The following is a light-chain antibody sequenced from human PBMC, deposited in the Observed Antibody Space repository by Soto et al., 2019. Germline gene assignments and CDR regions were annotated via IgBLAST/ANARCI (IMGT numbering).Light chain of an antibody. CDR2: GAS. V-gene: IGKV3-15*01. CDR3: QQYNNWPPIT. CDR1: QSVSGN. Sequence: EVVRTESPATLSVTPGERATLSCRASQSVSGNLAWYQQKPGQAPRLLIYGASTRATGIPARFSGSGSGTEFTLTISSLQSEDFAVYYCQQYNNWPPITFGQGTRLEIK. J-gene: IGKJ5*01.